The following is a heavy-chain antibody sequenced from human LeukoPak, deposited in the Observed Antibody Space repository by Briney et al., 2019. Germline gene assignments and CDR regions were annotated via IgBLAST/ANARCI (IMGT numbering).Heavy chain of an antibody. CDR1: GFTFSSYG. J-gene: IGHJ4*02. CDR3: ARALTIFGVVIMGSFGY. CDR2: IRYDGSNK. D-gene: IGHD3-3*01. V-gene: IGHV3-30*02. Sequence: HAGGSLRLSCATSGFTFSSYGMHWVRQAPGKGLEWVAFIRYDGSNKYYADSVKGRFTISRDNSKNTLYLQMNSLRAEDTAVYYCARALTIFGVVIMGSFGYWGQGTLVTVSS.